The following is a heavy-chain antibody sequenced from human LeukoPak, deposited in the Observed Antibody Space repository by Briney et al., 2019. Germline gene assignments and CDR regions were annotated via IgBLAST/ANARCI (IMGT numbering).Heavy chain of an antibody. CDR1: GFTFSSYD. CDR3: ARDCGGDCWDRNFDY. J-gene: IGHJ4*02. D-gene: IGHD2-21*02. V-gene: IGHV3-33*01. CDR2: IWYDASNK. Sequence: PGGSLRLSCAASGFTFSSYDMHGVRQAPAKGLEWVAVIWYDASNKYYADSVKGRFTISRDKSKTTLYLQMNSLRAEDTAVYYCARDCGGDCWDRNFDYWGQGTLITVSS.